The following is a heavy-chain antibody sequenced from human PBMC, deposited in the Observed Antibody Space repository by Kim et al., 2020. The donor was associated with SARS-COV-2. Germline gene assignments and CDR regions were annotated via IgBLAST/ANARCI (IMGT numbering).Heavy chain of an antibody. CDR2: IIPIFGTA. V-gene: IGHV1-69*13. D-gene: IGHD3-22*01. J-gene: IGHJ2*01. Sequence: SVKVSCKASGGTFSSYAISWVRQAPGQGLEWMGGIIPIFGTANYAQKFQGRVTITADESTSTAYMELSSLRSEDTAVYYCASSVIVVVIKGHWYFDLWGRGTLVSVSS. CDR3: ASSVIVVVIKGHWYFDL. CDR1: GGTFSSYA.